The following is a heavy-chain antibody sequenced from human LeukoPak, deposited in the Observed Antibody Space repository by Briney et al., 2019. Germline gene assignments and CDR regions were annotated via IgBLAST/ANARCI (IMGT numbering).Heavy chain of an antibody. D-gene: IGHD1-1*01. V-gene: IGHV3-23*01. CDR1: GFTFSSYE. Sequence: GGSLRLSCAASGFTFSSYEMNWVRQAPGKGLEWVSYISSSGGGTYYADSVKGRFTISRDNSKNTLYLQMNSLRVEDTAVYYCAKGPQHRDTPGLNEFDYWGQGTLVTVSS. CDR3: AKGPQHRDTPGLNEFDY. J-gene: IGHJ4*02. CDR2: ISSSGGGT.